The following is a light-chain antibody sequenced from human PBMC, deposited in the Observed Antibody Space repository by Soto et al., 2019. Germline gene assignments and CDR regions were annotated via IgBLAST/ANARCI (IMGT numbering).Light chain of an antibody. CDR2: EGT. Sequence: QFVLTQPASVSAAPGQSITIPCTGTSSDVGSYNLVSWFQQHPGKVPKLLIYEGTKRPSGLSDRFSGSKSGNTASLTISGLQAEDEADYYCYSYAGENLYVFGTGTKLTVL. CDR3: YSYAGENLYV. V-gene: IGLV2-23*01. CDR1: SSDVGSYNL. J-gene: IGLJ1*01.